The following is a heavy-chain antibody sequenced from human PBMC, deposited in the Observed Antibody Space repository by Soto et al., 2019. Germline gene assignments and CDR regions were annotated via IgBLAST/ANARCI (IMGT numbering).Heavy chain of an antibody. D-gene: IGHD3-10*01. J-gene: IGHJ4*02. CDR2: INPNSGNI. CDR3: ARGRASGSYYLLDY. CDR1: GNTFTSYD. Sequence: ASVKVSCKASGNTFTSYDINWVRQTTGHGLEWMGWINPNSGNIGYAQKFQGRVTMTRDTAIRTAYMEVSRLRSDDTAVYYCARGRASGSYYLLDYWGQGTLVTVSS. V-gene: IGHV1-8*01.